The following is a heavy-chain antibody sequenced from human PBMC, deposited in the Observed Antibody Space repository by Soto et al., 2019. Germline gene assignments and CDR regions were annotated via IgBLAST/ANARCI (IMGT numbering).Heavy chain of an antibody. D-gene: IGHD2-15*01. CDR2: ISGSGDNT. Sequence: HPGGSLRLSCAASGFTFNTYAMSWVRQAPGKGLECVSTISGSGDNTYYADSVKGRFTISRDNSKNTPYVHMNSLRAEDTAVYYCAKHLPEGGTLNAFDIWGRGTMVTV. CDR3: AKHLPEGGTLNAFDI. J-gene: IGHJ3*02. CDR1: GFTFNTYA. V-gene: IGHV3-23*01.